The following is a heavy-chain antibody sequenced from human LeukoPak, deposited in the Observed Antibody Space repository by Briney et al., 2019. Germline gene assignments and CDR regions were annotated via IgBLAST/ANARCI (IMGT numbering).Heavy chain of an antibody. Sequence: GGPLRLSCAAPGFTFSTYGRHGARQAPAKGREWVAFIWYDGTDKYYADSVKGRFTISRDNSKNTLYLQMNSLRAEDTAVYYCARGESGWYYYYYGMDVWGQGTTVTVSS. CDR3: ARGESGWYYYYYGMDV. CDR1: GFTFSTYG. J-gene: IGHJ6*02. V-gene: IGHV3-33*01. D-gene: IGHD6-19*01. CDR2: IWYDGTDK.